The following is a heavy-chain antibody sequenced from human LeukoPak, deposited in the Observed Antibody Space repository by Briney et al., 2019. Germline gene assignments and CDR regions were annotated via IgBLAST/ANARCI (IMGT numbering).Heavy chain of an antibody. Sequence: ASVKVSCKASGYTFTCYGITWVRQAPGQGLEWMGWISVYNGNTNYAQKLQGRVTMTTDTSTSTAYMELRSLRSDDTAIYYCARDREATGQKLTDYWGQGTLVTVSS. CDR1: GYTFTCYG. J-gene: IGHJ4*02. CDR2: ISVYNGNT. CDR3: ARDREATGQKLTDY. V-gene: IGHV1-18*01. D-gene: IGHD1-1*01.